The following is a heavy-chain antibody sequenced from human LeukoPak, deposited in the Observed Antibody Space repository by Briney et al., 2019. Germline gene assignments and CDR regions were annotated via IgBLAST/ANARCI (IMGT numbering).Heavy chain of an antibody. CDR2: IYSVGST. CDR3: ARELREHGAFDI. D-gene: IGHD1-26*01. Sequence: GGSLRLSCAASGFTVSTKYMSWVRQAPGKGLEWVSEIYSVGSTYYAASVKGRLSISRDNSKNTVYLQINSLRAEDTAVYYCARELREHGAFDISGQGTMVIVSS. CDR1: GFTVSTKY. J-gene: IGHJ3*02. V-gene: IGHV3-53*01.